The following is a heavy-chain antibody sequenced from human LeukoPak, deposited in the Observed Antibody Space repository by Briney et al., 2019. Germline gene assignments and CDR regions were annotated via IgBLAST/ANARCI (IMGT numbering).Heavy chain of an antibody. D-gene: IGHD6-19*01. V-gene: IGHV1-69*13. CDR2: IIPIFGTA. CDR1: GGTFSSYA. Sequence: SVKVSCKASGGTFSSYAISWVRQAPGQGLEWMGGIIPIFGTANYAQKFQGRDTITADESTSTAYMELSSLRSEDTAVYYCARVGSGWPSHGMDVWGQGTTVTVSS. CDR3: ARVGSGWPSHGMDV. J-gene: IGHJ6*02.